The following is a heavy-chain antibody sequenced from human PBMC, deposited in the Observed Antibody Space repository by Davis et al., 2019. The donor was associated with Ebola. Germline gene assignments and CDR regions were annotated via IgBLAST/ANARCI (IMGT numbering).Heavy chain of an antibody. J-gene: IGHJ6*03. D-gene: IGHD3-3*01. CDR3: AGSYYDFWSAIDYYYYYMDV. CDR1: GFTFSSYA. V-gene: IGHV3-30-3*01. CDR2: ISYDGSNK. Sequence: GESLKISCAASGFTFSSYAIHWVRQAPGKGLEWVAVISYDGSNKYYADSVKGRFTISRDNSKNTLYLQMNSLRAEDTAVYYCAGSYYDFWSAIDYYYYYMDVWGKGTTVTVSS.